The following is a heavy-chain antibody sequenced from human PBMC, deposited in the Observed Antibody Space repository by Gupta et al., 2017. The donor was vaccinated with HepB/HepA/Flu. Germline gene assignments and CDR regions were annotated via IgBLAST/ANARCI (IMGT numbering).Heavy chain of an antibody. D-gene: IGHD2-8*01. CDR2: ISGSATTT. Sequence: EVQLLQPGGGLVQRGGSLSPSCAVSGFTFSTYAMSWVRQAPGKGLEWVSGISGSATTTNYADSVKGRFTISRDNSKNTLSLQMSSLRAEDTAIYYCAKALYGGFDYWGQGTLVTVSS. V-gene: IGHV3-23*01. CDR1: GFTFSTYA. J-gene: IGHJ4*02. CDR3: AKALYGGFDY.